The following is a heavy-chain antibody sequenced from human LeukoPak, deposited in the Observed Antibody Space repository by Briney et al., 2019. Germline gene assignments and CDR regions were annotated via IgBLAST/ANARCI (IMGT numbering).Heavy chain of an antibody. V-gene: IGHV1-8*01. CDR1: GYTFTSYD. J-gene: IGHJ4*02. CDR2: MNPNSGNT. Sequence: GASVKVSCKASGYTFTSYDINWVRQATGQGLEWTGWMNPNSGNTGYAQKFQGRVTMTRNTSISTAYMELSSLRSEDTAVYYCARGGPRWLQLKPFDYWGQGTLVTVSS. D-gene: IGHD5-24*01. CDR3: ARGGPRWLQLKPFDY.